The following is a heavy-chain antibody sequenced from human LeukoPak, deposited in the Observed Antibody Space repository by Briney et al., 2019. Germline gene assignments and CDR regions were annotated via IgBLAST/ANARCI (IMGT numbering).Heavy chain of an antibody. CDR2: INPSGGYT. J-gene: IGHJ4*02. Sequence: ASVKVSCKASGYTFTGYYMHWVRQAPGQGLEWMGIINPSGGYTSYTNYAQKFQGRVTMTRDMSTSTVYMELSSLRSEDTAVYYCARAYQGFDYWGQGALVTVSS. V-gene: IGHV1-46*01. CDR3: ARAYQGFDY. D-gene: IGHD2-2*01. CDR1: GYTFTGYY.